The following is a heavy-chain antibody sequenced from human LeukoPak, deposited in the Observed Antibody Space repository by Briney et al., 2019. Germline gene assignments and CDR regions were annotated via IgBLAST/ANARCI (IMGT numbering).Heavy chain of an antibody. CDR3: ARGWGGYYPDFDY. V-gene: IGHV3-30-3*01. J-gene: IGHJ4*02. Sequence: GGSLRLSCAASGFTFSSYAIHWVRQAPGKGLEWVAVISYDGSNKYYADSVKGRFTTSRDNSKNTLYLQMNSLRAEDTAVYYCARGWGGYYPDFDYWGQGTLVTVSS. CDR1: GFTFSSYA. D-gene: IGHD3-3*01. CDR2: ISYDGSNK.